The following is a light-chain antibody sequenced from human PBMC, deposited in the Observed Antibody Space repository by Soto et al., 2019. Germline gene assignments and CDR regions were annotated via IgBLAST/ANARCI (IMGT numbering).Light chain of an antibody. CDR1: HSVRSS. CDR3: QQYKNWPL. Sequence: ETLGTQSRATLSLCPVEIATLSCRASHSVRSSLAWYQQKPGQAPRLLLYGASTRATGIPVRFSGSGFGTEFTLTISSLQSEDFAVYYCQQYKNWPLFGQGTRLEIK. CDR2: GAS. V-gene: IGKV3-15*01. J-gene: IGKJ5*01.